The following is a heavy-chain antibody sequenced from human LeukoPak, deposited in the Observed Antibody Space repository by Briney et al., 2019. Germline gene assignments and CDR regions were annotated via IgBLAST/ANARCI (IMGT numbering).Heavy chain of an antibody. CDR3: AGAFRGWANEYFDY. CDR1: GRSISSYY. Sequence: SETLSLTCTVAGRSISSYYWSLIRQPAGKGLEWIGRIYTSGSTNYNPSLKSRVTMSVDTSKNQFSLKLSSVTAADTAVYYCAGAFRGWANEYFDYWGQGTLVTVSS. CDR2: IYTSGST. D-gene: IGHD6-19*01. V-gene: IGHV4-4*07. J-gene: IGHJ4*02.